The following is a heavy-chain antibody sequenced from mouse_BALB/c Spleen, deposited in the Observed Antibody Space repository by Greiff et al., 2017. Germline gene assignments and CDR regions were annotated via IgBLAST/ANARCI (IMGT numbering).Heavy chain of an antibody. Sequence: VQLQHSGAELARPGASVKMSCKASGYTFTSYTMHWVKQRPGQGLEWIGYINPSSGDTNYNQKFKDKATLTADKSSSTAYMQLRSLTSEDSAVYYCARPSYGNCVDWYFDVWGAGTSVTVSS. J-gene: IGHJ1*01. CDR3: ARPSYGNCVDWYFDV. CDR2: INPSSGDT. D-gene: IGHD2-1*01. CDR1: GYTFTSYT. V-gene: IGHV1-4*01.